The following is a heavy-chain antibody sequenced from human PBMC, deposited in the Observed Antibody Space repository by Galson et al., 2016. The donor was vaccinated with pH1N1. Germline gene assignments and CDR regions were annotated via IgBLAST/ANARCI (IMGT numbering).Heavy chain of an antibody. D-gene: IGHD3-10*01. CDR3: AHQISGSQTFLPL. CDR2: IYWNDDK. Sequence: PALVKPTQTLTLTCTFSGFSLSTSGVGVGWIRQPPGKAPEWLALIYWNDDKRYSPSLKSRLTITKDTSKSQVVLTMTNTDPVDTTTNYRAHQISGSQTFLPLRGQGTLVIVSS. J-gene: IGHJ1*01. V-gene: IGHV2-5*01. CDR1: GFSLSTSGVG.